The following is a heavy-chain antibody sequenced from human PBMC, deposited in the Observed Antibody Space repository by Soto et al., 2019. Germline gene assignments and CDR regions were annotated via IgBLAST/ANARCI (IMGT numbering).Heavy chain of an antibody. CDR3: AKSPGMYYYDSSGYYHYDY. CDR2: ISGSGVST. J-gene: IGHJ4*02. CDR1: GFTFSSYA. V-gene: IGHV3-23*01. D-gene: IGHD3-22*01. Sequence: GGSLRLSCAASGFTFSSYAMSWVRQAPGKGLEWVSAISGSGVSTYYADSVKGRFTISRDNSKNTLYLQMKSLRAEDTALFYCAKSPGMYYYDSSGYYHYDYWGQGTLVTVS.